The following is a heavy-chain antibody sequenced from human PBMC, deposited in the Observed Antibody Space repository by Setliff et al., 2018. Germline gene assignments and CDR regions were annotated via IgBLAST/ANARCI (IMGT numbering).Heavy chain of an antibody. CDR3: ARGRMRGSCSGPSCTYDPFDI. CDR1: GGSLSNYY. Sequence: PSETLSLTCTVYGGSLSNYYWSWIRQPPGKGLEWIVEINHSGSTNYNPSLKGRVTISVDTSKNQLSLILRSVTAADTAVYYCARGRMRGSCSGPSCTYDPFDIWGQGTPVTVSS. CDR2: INHSGST. D-gene: IGHD2-2*01. V-gene: IGHV4-34*01. J-gene: IGHJ3*02.